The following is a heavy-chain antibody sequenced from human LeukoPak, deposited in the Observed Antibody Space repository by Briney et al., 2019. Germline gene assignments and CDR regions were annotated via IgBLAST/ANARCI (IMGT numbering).Heavy chain of an antibody. Sequence: GGSLRLSCAASGFTFTSYEMNWVRQAPGKGLEWVSYINSDGTTIYYADSVKGRFTISRDYAKNSLYLQMNSLRAEDTAIYYCARERAVAGAGFDYWGQGTLVTVYS. CDR3: ARERAVAGAGFDY. CDR1: GFTFTSYE. V-gene: IGHV3-48*03. J-gene: IGHJ4*02. CDR2: INSDGTTI. D-gene: IGHD6-19*01.